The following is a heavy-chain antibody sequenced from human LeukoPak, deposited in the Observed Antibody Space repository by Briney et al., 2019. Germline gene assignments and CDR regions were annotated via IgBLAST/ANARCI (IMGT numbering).Heavy chain of an antibody. CDR3: ARGTSPTDFWSGRTYGMDV. D-gene: IGHD3-3*01. J-gene: IGHJ6*02. Sequence: GGSLRLSCAASGFTFSGYDMHWVRQATGKGLEWVSAIGTAGDTYYPGSVKGRFTISRENAKNSLYLQMNSLRAGDTAVYYCARGTSPTDFWSGRTYGMDVWGQGTTVTVSS. CDR2: IGTAGDT. CDR1: GFTFSGYD. V-gene: IGHV3-13*01.